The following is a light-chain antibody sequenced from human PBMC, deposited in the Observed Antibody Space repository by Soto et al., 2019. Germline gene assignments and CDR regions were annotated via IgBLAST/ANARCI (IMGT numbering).Light chain of an antibody. CDR2: TAS. J-gene: IGKJ1*01. Sequence: EIVLTQSPGTLSLSPGERATLSCRASESIASNYLAWYQQKPGQAPRLHIYTASNRATGIPDKISGSGSGTDFTLTISRLEPEDFAVYYCQQYGSSPWTSGQGTKVDIK. V-gene: IGKV3-20*01. CDR1: ESIASNY. CDR3: QQYGSSPWT.